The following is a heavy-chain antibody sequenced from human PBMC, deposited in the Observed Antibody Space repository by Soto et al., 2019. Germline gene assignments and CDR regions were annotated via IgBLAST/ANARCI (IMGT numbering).Heavy chain of an antibody. CDR2: IDWDDDK. V-gene: IGHV2-70*01. D-gene: IGHD1-26*01. CDR1: GFSLSTSGMC. CDR3: ARMGAGKGYYYGMDV. Sequence: SGPTLVNPTQTLTLTCTFSGFSLSTSGMCESWIRQPPGKALEWLALIDWDDDKYYSTSLKTRLTISKDTSKNQVVLTMTNMDPVDTATYYCARMGAGKGYYYGMDVWGQGXTVTAP. J-gene: IGHJ6*02.